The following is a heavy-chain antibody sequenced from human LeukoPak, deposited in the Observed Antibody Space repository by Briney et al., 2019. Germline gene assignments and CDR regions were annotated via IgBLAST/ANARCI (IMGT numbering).Heavy chain of an antibody. J-gene: IGHJ4*02. CDR3: VRVCPPQNYQAASCIDF. CDR1: GYSFTDFY. Sequence: ASVTVSCMASGYSFTDFYLHWVRQAAGQGREWVGRINTNSGGTQYAQTFQGRVTMTRDTSISTAYMELSELTSEHTAVFYCVRVCPPQNYQAASCIDFWGQGTLVTVSS. D-gene: IGHD1-7*01. V-gene: IGHV1-2*02. CDR2: INTNSGGT.